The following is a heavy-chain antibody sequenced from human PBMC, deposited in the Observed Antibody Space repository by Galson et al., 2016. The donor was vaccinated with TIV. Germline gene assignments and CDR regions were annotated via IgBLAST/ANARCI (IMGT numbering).Heavy chain of an antibody. CDR1: GYTFTGYY. D-gene: IGHD5-12*01. V-gene: IGHV1-2*06. CDR3: ARHGWTVATSSPFDL. CDR2: INPSNDVT. J-gene: IGHJ4*02. Sequence: SVKVSCKASGYTFTGYYIHWVRQAPGQGLEWMGRINPSNDVTDYAQNFQGRVTMTRDTSFNTAYLQWSSLKASDTAIYYCARHGWTVATSSPFDLWGQGTLVTVSS.